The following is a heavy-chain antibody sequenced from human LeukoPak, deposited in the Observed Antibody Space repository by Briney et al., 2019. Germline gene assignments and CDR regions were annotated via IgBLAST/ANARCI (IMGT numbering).Heavy chain of an antibody. Sequence: GGSLRLSCAASGFTFSSYNMNWVRQAPGKGLEWVAVISYDGSNKYYADSVKGRFTISRDNSKNTLYLQMNSLRAEDTAVYYCAREGIWGQGTLVTVSS. J-gene: IGHJ4*02. CDR2: ISYDGSNK. CDR1: GFTFSSYN. CDR3: AREGI. V-gene: IGHV3-30*03. D-gene: IGHD6-13*01.